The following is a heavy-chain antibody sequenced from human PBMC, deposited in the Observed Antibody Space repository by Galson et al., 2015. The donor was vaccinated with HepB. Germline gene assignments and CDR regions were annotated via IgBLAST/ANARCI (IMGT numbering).Heavy chain of an antibody. D-gene: IGHD6-13*01. J-gene: IGHJ4*02. CDR1: GFTFSSYA. CDR2: ISGSGGST. Sequence: SLRLSCAASGFTFSSYAMSWVRQAPGKGLEWVSAISGSGGSTYYADSVKGRFTISRDNSKNTLYLQMNSLRAEDTAVYYCAKDRGRGSSWYSPATPERYFDYWGQGTLVTVSS. CDR3: AKDRGRGSSWYSPATPERYFDY. V-gene: IGHV3-23*01.